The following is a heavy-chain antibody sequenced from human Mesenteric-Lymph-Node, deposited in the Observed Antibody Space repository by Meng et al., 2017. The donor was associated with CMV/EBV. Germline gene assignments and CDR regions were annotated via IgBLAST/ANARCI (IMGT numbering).Heavy chain of an antibody. J-gene: IGHJ4*02. D-gene: IGHD1-26*01. CDR2: IIPNVGAGAS. Sequence: GGTFSNYAMHWVRQAPGQGLEWMGGIIPNVGAGASEYAQKFQGRVTITADKSTRTAYMELRSLRSDDTAVYYCARYSGTYSFDYWGQGTLVTVSS. CDR3: ARYSGTYSFDY. V-gene: IGHV1-69*06. CDR1: GGTFSNYA.